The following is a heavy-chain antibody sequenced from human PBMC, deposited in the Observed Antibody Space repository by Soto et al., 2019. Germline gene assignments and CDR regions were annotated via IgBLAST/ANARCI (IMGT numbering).Heavy chain of an antibody. J-gene: IGHJ4*02. D-gene: IGHD1-7*01. V-gene: IGHV2-5*01. Sequence: QITLKESGPTLVKPTQTLTLTCSFSGFSLNTAGMGVGWIRQPPGKALEWLALIYWNDDGRYNPSLKSRLTISHDSSKNQVVLTMTNMDPVDTATSSCAHLYNWNYITPLDYWGRGILVSVSS. CDR1: GFSLNTAGMG. CDR2: IYWNDDG. CDR3: AHLYNWNYITPLDY.